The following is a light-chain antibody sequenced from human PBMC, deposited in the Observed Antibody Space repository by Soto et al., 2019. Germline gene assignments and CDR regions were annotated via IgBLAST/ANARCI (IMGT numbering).Light chain of an antibody. V-gene: IGLV4-69*01. CDR3: CSYSRSSTFDVV. CDR2: LNSDGSH. CDR1: SGHSNYA. J-gene: IGLJ2*01. Sequence: QLVLTQSPSASASLGASVKLTCTLSSGHSNYAIAWHQQQPEKGPRFLMKLNSDGSHSKGDGIPNRFSGSKSGNTASLTISGLQAEDEADYYCCSYSRSSTFDVVFGGGTKLTVL.